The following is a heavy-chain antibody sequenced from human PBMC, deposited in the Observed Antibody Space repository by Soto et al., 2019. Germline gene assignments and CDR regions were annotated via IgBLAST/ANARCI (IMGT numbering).Heavy chain of an antibody. J-gene: IGHJ3*02. Sequence: GASVKVSCKASGYTFTSYGISWVRQAPGQGLEWMGWISAYNGNTNYAQKLQGRVTMTTDTSTSTAYVELRSLRSDDTAVYYCARDYYYYDSSGSDAFDIWGQGTMVTV. V-gene: IGHV1-18*01. CDR1: GYTFTSYG. CDR3: ARDYYYYDSSGSDAFDI. D-gene: IGHD3-22*01. CDR2: ISAYNGNT.